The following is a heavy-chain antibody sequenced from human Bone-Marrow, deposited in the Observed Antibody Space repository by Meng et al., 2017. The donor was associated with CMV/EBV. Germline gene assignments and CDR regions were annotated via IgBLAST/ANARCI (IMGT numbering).Heavy chain of an antibody. J-gene: IGHJ5*02. Sequence: SGPTLVKPTQTLTLTCTFSGFSLSTSGVGVGWIRQPPGKALEWLALIYWNDDKRYSPSLKSRLTITKDTSKNQVVLTMTNMDPVDTATYYCAHRPGYGSSWEEHNWFDPWGQGTLVTVSS. CDR2: IYWNDDK. V-gene: IGHV2-5*01. CDR3: AHRPGYGSSWEEHNWFDP. CDR1: GFSLSTSGVG. D-gene: IGHD6-13*01.